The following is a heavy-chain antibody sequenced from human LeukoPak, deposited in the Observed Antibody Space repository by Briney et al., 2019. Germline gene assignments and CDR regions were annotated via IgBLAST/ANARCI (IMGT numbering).Heavy chain of an antibody. V-gene: IGHV1-18*01. CDR1: GYTFTSYG. Sequence: ASVKVSCKASGYTFTSYGISWVRQAPGQGLEWMGWISAYNGNTNYAQKFQGRVTMTTDTSTSTAYMELRSLRSDDTAVFYCARVILFQDYYDGSGYYYWFDPWGQGTLVTVSS. CDR3: ARVILFQDYYDGSGYYYWFDP. CDR2: ISAYNGNT. J-gene: IGHJ5*02. D-gene: IGHD3-22*01.